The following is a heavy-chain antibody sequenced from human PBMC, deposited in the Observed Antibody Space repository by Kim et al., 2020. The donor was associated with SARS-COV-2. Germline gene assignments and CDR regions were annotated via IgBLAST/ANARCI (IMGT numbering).Heavy chain of an antibody. V-gene: IGHV3-23*01. CDR3: AKEGTSSSSFWTVHWYFDL. J-gene: IGHJ2*01. CDR2: ISGSGGST. Sequence: GGSLRLSCAASGFTFSSYAMSWVRQAPGKGLEWVSAISGSGGSTYYADSVKGRFTISRDNSKNTLYLQMNSLRAEDTAVYYCAKEGTSSSSFWTVHWYFDLWGRGTLVTVSS. CDR1: GFTFSSYA. D-gene: IGHD6-6*01.